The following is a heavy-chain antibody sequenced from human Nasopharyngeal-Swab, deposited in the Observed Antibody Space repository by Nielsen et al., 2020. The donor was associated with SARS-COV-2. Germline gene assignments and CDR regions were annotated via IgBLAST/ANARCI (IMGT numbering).Heavy chain of an antibody. CDR2: ISSSSSTI. CDR3: ARDDGQLGDS. V-gene: IGHV3-48*01. D-gene: IGHD6-6*01. J-gene: IGHJ4*02. CDR1: GLIFSSYA. Sequence: GESLKISCAASGLIFSSYAMNWVRQAPGKGLEWVSYISSSSSTIYYADSVKGRFIISRDNARNSLYLDMNSLRAEDTAVYYCARDDGQLGDSWGQGTLVTVSS.